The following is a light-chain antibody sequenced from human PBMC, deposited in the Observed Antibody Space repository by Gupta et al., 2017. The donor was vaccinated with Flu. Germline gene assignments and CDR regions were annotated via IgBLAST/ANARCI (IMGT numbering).Light chain of an antibody. CDR2: SAS. CDR3: HQCSSSPPS. V-gene: IGKV3-20*01. Sequence: GTLSLSPRERATVSCRASQCVDSNQVAWYQQKPGQAPSPLMLSASSRATGIPDRFSGSGSGTDFTLTISRLEPEDFAVYYCHQCSSSPPSFGQGTKLEIK. J-gene: IGKJ2*03. CDR1: QCVDSNQ.